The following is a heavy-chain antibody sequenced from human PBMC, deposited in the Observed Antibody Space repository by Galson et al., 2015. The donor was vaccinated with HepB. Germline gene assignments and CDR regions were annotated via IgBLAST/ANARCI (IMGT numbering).Heavy chain of an antibody. V-gene: IGHV1-18*04. D-gene: IGHD6-13*01. J-gene: IGHJ6*02. CDR3: ARDHRWAAGIFYYYGMDV. CDR1: GYTFTSYG. CDR2: ISAYNGNT. Sequence: SVKVSCKASGYTFTSYGISWVRQAPGQGLEWMGWISAYNGNTNYAQKVQGRVTITADESTSTAYTELSSLRSEDTAVYYCARDHRWAAGIFYYYGMDVWGQGTTVTVSS.